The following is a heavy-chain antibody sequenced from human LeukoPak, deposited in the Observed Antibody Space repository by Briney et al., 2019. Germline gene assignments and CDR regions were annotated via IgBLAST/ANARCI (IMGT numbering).Heavy chain of an antibody. V-gene: IGHV4-4*09. CDR3: ARGSGSITMVRGVIRTWFDP. CDR1: GGSISSYY. Sequence: SETLSLTCTVSGGSISSYYWSWIRQPPGKGLEWIGYIYTSGSTNYNPSLKSRVTISVDTSKNQFSLKLSSVTAADTAVYYCARGSGSITMVRGVIRTWFDPWGQGTLVTVSS. D-gene: IGHD3-10*01. CDR2: IYTSGST. J-gene: IGHJ5*02.